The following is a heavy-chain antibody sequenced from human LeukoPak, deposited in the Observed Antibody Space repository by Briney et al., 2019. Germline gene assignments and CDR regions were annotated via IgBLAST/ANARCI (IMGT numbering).Heavy chain of an antibody. J-gene: IGHJ4*02. CDR2: IYYSGST. D-gene: IGHD3-3*01. CDR1: GGSISSYY. Sequence: SETLSLTCTVSGGSISSYYWSWIRQPPGKGLEWIGYIYYSGSTNYNPSLKSRVTIPVDTSKNQFSLKLSSVTAADTAVYYCARQLRFLEWLLIDYWGQGTLVTVSS. V-gene: IGHV4-59*01. CDR3: ARQLRFLEWLLIDY.